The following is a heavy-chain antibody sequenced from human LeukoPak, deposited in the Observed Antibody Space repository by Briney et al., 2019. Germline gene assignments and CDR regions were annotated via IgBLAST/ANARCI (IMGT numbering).Heavy chain of an antibody. V-gene: IGHV1-18*01. CDR3: ARDADDTEYSSGWPFFDY. CDR1: GYTFTSYG. Sequence: ASVKVSCKASGYTFTSYGISWLRQAPGQGLEWMGWISAYNGNTNYAQKLQGRVTMTTDTSTSTAYMELRSLRSDDTAVYYCARDADDTEYSSGWPFFDYWGQGTLVTVSS. J-gene: IGHJ4*02. CDR2: ISAYNGNT. D-gene: IGHD6-19*01.